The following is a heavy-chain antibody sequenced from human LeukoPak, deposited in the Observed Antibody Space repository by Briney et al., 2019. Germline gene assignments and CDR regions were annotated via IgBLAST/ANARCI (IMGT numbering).Heavy chain of an antibody. CDR3: ARDWKTSGFDY. D-gene: IGHD1-1*01. J-gene: IGHJ4*02. CDR1: GYTFTNYA. V-gene: IGHV1-3*01. CDR2: INGGNGYT. Sequence: GASVKVSCTASGYTFTNYALYWVRQAPGQGLECMGWINGGNGYTRHLQKFQDRVTITQDTSANTAYLELSGLRSEDTAVYYCARDWKTSGFDYWGLGTLLIVSS.